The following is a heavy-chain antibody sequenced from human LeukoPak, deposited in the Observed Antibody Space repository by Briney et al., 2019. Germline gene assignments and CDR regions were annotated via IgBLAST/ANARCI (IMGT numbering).Heavy chain of an antibody. J-gene: IGHJ6*03. CDR1: GGSISSYY. D-gene: IGHD1-26*01. CDR3: ARDRYSGSFPGYYYMDV. Sequence: TSETLSLTCTVSGGSISSYYGSWIRQPPGKGLEWIGYIYYSGSTNYNPSLKSRVTISVDTSKNQFSLKLSSVTAADTAVYYCARDRYSGSFPGYYYMDVWGKGTTVTVSS. CDR2: IYYSGST. V-gene: IGHV4-59*01.